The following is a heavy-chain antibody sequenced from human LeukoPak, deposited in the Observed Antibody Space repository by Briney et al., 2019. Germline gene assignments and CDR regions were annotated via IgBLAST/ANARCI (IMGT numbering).Heavy chain of an antibody. Sequence: PGGSLRLSCAASGVTFRSYGMHWVRQAPGKGLEWVALISSDGNEKLYGDSVRGRFTISRDDSKSTLYLQMNSLRAEDTAVYYCTTKVIRGNSGDDYDDWGQGTLVIVSS. CDR2: ISSDGNEK. CDR1: GVTFRSYG. J-gene: IGHJ4*02. V-gene: IGHV3-30*03. CDR3: TTKVIRGNSGDDYDD. D-gene: IGHD5-12*01.